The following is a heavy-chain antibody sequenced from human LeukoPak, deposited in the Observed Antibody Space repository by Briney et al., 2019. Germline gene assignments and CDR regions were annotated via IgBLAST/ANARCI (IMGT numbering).Heavy chain of an antibody. J-gene: IGHJ2*01. CDR1: GGSISSGGYY. CDR3: AREYCGGDCYLWSSGSWYFDL. Sequence: PSQTLSLTCTVSGGSISSGGYYWSWIRQPAGKGLEWIGRIYTSGSTNYNPSLKSRVTMSVDTSKNQFSLKLSSVTAADTAVYYCAREYCGGDCYLWSSGSWYFDLWGRGTLVTVSS. CDR2: IYTSGST. V-gene: IGHV4-61*02. D-gene: IGHD2-21*02.